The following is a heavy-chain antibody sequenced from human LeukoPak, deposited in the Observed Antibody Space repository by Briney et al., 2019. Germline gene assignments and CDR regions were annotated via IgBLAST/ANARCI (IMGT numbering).Heavy chain of an antibody. V-gene: IGHV3-66*03. CDR3: ARDDPGRIAAADQCGYYFDY. CDR2: IYSSGTT. J-gene: IGHJ4*02. CDR1: GFILSGNC. Sequence: PGGSLRLSCAASGFILSGNCMSWVRQAPGKGLEWVSVIYSSGTTYYADSVKGRFTISRDNSKNTLYLQMNSLRAEDTAVYFCARDDPGRIAAADQCGYYFDYWGQGTLVTVSS. D-gene: IGHD6-13*01.